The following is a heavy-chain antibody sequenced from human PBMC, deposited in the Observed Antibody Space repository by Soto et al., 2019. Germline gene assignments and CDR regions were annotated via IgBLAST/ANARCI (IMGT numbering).Heavy chain of an antibody. D-gene: IGHD3-3*01. CDR3: ARDLDWSFDY. Sequence: GGTLRLSCAASGFTFDSYTMNWIRQAPGKGLEWVSNIRSSNADTHYADSVKGRFTISRDNAKNSLYLQMNSLRAEDTAVYYCARDLDWSFDYWGQGTLVTVSS. V-gene: IGHV3-48*01. CDR1: GFTFDSYT. CDR2: IRSSNADT. J-gene: IGHJ4*02.